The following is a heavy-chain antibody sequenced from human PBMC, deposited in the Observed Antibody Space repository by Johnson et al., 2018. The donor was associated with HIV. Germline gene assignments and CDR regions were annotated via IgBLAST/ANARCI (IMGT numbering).Heavy chain of an antibody. D-gene: IGHD3-10*01. J-gene: IGHJ3*02. V-gene: IGHV3-7*03. CDR1: GFTFSSYA. Sequence: VQLVESGGGLVQPGGFLRLSCAASGFTFSSYAMNWVRQAPGKGLEWVAVISYDGSENYYLDSVKGRFTISRDNAKNSLYLQMDSLRAEDTAVYYCAKDYEWFGEFVDAFDIWGQGTMVTVSS. CDR2: ISYDGSEN. CDR3: AKDYEWFGEFVDAFDI.